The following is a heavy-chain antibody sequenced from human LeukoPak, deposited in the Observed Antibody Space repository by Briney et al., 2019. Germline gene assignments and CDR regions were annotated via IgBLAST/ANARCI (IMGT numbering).Heavy chain of an antibody. CDR2: IYYSGGT. CDR3: ARGRFLLAY. V-gene: IGHV4-59*01. D-gene: IGHD3-3*02. Sequence: SETLSLTCTVSGGSITSYYWSWIRQPPGKGLEWIGDIYYSGGTNYNPSLKSRVTISVDTSKNQCSLKLSSVTAADTAVYYCARGRFLLAYWGRGTLVTVSS. CDR1: GGSITSYY. J-gene: IGHJ4*02.